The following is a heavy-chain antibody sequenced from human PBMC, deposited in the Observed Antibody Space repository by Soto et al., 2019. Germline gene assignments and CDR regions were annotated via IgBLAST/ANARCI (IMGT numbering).Heavy chain of an antibody. CDR1: GGTFRTAA. CDR2: IMPVFRTP. Sequence: QVQLEQSGAEVKKPGSSVKVSCKASGGTFRTAAISWVRQAPGQGLEWMGGIMPVFRTPDYAQKFQGRVTITADESTXXXXXXXXXXXXXXXXXXXXXXXXXXXXXXXXXXXILDVWGQGTTITVSS. D-gene: IGHD3-3*02. V-gene: IGHV1-69*12. J-gene: IGHJ6*02. CDR3: XXXXXXXXXXXXXXXILDV.